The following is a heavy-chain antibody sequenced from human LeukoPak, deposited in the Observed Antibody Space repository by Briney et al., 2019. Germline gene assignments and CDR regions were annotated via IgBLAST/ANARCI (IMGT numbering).Heavy chain of an antibody. CDR2: VDPEDGET. CDR3: ATIDIVVVPAAKG. CDR1: GYTFTGYY. V-gene: IGHV1-69-2*01. D-gene: IGHD2-2*01. J-gene: IGHJ4*02. Sequence: GATVKISCKVSGYTFTGYYMHWVQQAPGKGLEWMGLVDPEDGETMYAEKFQGRVTITADTSTDTAYMELSSLRSEDTAVYYCATIDIVVVPAAKGWGQGTLVTVSS.